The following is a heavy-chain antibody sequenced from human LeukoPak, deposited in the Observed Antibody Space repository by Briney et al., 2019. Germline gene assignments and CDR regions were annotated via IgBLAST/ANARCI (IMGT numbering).Heavy chain of an antibody. V-gene: IGHV4-61*02. Sequence: SQTLSLTCTVSGGSVSSGNYYWTWIRQPAGKGLEWIGRIYTSGSTNYNPSLKSRVTISIDASKNQFSLRLTSVTAADTAVYYCASLKPVDCSSTSLLSCGVNDYWGQGTLVTVSS. J-gene: IGHJ4*02. D-gene: IGHD2-2*01. CDR1: GGSVSSGNYY. CDR3: ASLKPVDCSSTSLLSCGVNDY. CDR2: IYTSGST.